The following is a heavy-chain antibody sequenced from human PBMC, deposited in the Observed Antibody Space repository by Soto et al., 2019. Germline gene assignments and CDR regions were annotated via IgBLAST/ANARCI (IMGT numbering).Heavy chain of an antibody. J-gene: IGHJ4*02. Sequence: QVQLQESGPGLVKPSQTLSLTCTVSGDSISTYDYYWSWFRQPPGEGLQWIGYIYYSGTTYYNPSLKSRVTLSMDTSKNQFSLRLSSVTAADSAVYYCARGIGVFVSWGQGTLVTVSS. CDR3: ARGIGVFVS. CDR1: GDSISTYDYY. D-gene: IGHD3-10*01. CDR2: IYYSGTT. V-gene: IGHV4-30-4*01.